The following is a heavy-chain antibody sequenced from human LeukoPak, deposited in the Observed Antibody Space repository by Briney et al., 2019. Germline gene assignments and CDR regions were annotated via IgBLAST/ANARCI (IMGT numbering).Heavy chain of an antibody. CDR3: ASWAGYCASNNCYATSLDY. J-gene: IGHJ4*02. CDR1: GYTFSNYG. Sequence: GASVKVSCKASGYTFSNYGISWVRQAPGQGLEWMGWVSAYNVNTNFAQKLQGRVTMTTDTSTNTAYMELRSLRSDDTAVYYCASWAGYCASNNCYATSLDYWGQGTLVTVSA. D-gene: IGHD2-2*01. V-gene: IGHV1-18*01. CDR2: VSAYNVNT.